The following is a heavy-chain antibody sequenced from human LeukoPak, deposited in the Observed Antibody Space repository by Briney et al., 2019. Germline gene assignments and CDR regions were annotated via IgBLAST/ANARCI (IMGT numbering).Heavy chain of an antibody. J-gene: IGHJ4*02. CDR1: GFTFSSYA. CDR2: ISYDGSNK. D-gene: IGHD2-2*01. V-gene: IGHV3-30*04. CDR3: ARDPRRYCSSTSCSYYFDY. Sequence: PGGSLRLSCAASGFTFSSYAMHWVRQAPGKGLEWVAVISYDGSNKYYADSVKGRFTISRDNSKNTLYLQMNSLRAEDTAVYYCARDPRRYCSSTSCSYYFDYWGQGTLVTVSS.